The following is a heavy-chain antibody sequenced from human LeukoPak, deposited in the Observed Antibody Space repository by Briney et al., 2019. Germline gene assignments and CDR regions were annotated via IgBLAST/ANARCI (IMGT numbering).Heavy chain of an antibody. J-gene: IGHJ4*02. V-gene: IGHV4-38-2*01. D-gene: IGHD6-19*01. Sequence: SETLSLTCAVSGYSISSGYYWGWIRQPPGKGLEWIGSIYHSGSTYYNPSLKSRVTISVDTSKNQFSLKLSSVTAADTAVYYCARHGVAGSRGDYFDYWGQGTLVTVSS. CDR1: GYSISSGYY. CDR3: ARHGVAGSRGDYFDY. CDR2: IYHSGST.